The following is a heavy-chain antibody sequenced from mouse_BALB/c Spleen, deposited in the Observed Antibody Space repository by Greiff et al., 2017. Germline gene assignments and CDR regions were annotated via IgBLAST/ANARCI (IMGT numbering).Heavy chain of an antibody. CDR1: GFSFTSYG. Sequence: VKLVESGPGLVQPSQSLSITCTVSGFSFTSYGVHWVRQSPGKGLEWLGVIWSGGSTDYNAALISRLSISKDNSKSQVFFIMTSLQADDTSIYYCARNRGYYAMDYWGQGTSVTVSS. J-gene: IGHJ4*01. CDR2: IWSGGST. CDR3: ARNRGYYAMDY. V-gene: IGHV2-4-1*01.